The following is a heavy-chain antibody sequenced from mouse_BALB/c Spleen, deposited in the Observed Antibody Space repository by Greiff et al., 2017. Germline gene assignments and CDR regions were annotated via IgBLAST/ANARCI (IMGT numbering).Heavy chain of an antibody. Sequence: VQLQQSGPELVKPGASVKISCKASGYTFTDYNMHWVKQSHGKSLEWIGYIYPYNGGTGYNQKFKSKATLTVDNSSSTAYMELRSLTSEDSAVYYCARSDYYGSGWYFDVWGAGTTVTVSS. CDR2: IYPYNGGT. D-gene: IGHD1-1*01. CDR1: GYTFTDYN. CDR3: ARSDYYGSGWYFDV. V-gene: IGHV1S29*02. J-gene: IGHJ1*01.